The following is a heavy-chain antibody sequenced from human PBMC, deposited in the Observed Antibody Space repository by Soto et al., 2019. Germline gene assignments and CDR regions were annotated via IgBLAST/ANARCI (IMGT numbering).Heavy chain of an antibody. CDR2: ISGSGGST. Sequence: GGSLRHSCADSEFAYSSDAMSWVHQAPGKGLEWVSAISGSGGSTYYADSVKGRFTISRDNSKNTLYLQMNSLRAEDTAVYYCAKDREDWLSGMDVWGQGTTVTVSS. J-gene: IGHJ6*02. V-gene: IGHV3-23*01. CDR1: EFAYSSDA. D-gene: IGHD3-9*01. CDR3: AKDREDWLSGMDV.